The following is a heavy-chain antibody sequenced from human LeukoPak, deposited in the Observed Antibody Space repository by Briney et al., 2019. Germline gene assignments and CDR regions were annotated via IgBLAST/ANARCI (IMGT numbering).Heavy chain of an antibody. D-gene: IGHD3-10*01. V-gene: IGHV5-51*01. CDR2: IYPGDSDT. J-gene: IGHJ4*02. Sequence: GESLKISCKGSGYRFTSYWIGWVRQMPGKGLEWMGIIYPGDSDTRYSPSFQGQVTISADKSISTAYLQWSSLKASDTAMYYCARVEPGSHSYGSGNFDYWGQGTLVTVSS. CDR3: ARVEPGSHSYGSGNFDY. CDR1: GYRFTSYW.